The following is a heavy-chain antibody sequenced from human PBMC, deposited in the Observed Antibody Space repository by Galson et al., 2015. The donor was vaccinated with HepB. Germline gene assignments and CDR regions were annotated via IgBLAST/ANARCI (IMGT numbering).Heavy chain of an antibody. D-gene: IGHD3-10*01. Sequence: SVKVSCKASGGTFSSYAISWVRQAPGQGLEWMGGIIPIFGTANYAQKFQGRVTMTRNTSISTAYMELSSLRSEDTAVYYCARGHRGTVRGVSSLGYWGQGTLVTVSS. CDR2: IIPIFGTA. V-gene: IGHV1-69*05. J-gene: IGHJ4*02. CDR3: ARGHRGTVRGVSSLGY. CDR1: GGTFSSYA.